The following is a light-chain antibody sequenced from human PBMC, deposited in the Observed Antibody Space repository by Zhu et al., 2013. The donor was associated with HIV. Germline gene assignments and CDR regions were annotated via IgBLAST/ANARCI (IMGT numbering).Light chain of an antibody. CDR1: QSISTW. J-gene: IGKJ4*01. Sequence: DIQMTQSPSTLYASVGDKVTITCRASQSISTWLAWYQQKPGKAPKLLIYKTSTLESGVPSRFSSSGTGTEFTLTISSLQPDDFATYYCQQYNSYSLTFGGGTKGGGQT. CDR3: QQYNSYSLT. V-gene: IGKV1-5*03. CDR2: KTS.